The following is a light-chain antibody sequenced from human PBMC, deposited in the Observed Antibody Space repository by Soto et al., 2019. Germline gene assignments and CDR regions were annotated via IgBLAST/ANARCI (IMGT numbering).Light chain of an antibody. Sequence: EIVLTQSPGTLSLSPGERATLSCRASQTVSSSYLAWYQQIPGQAPRLLIYGASNRATGIPARFSGSGSGTDFTLTISSLEPEDFAVYYCQQRSNWPPLAFGGGTKVDIK. CDR3: QQRSNWPPLA. CDR1: QTVSSSY. CDR2: GAS. V-gene: IGKV3D-20*02. J-gene: IGKJ4*01.